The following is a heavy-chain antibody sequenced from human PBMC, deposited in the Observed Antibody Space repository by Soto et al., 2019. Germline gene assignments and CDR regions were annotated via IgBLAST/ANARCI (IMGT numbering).Heavy chain of an antibody. Sequence: PSETLSLTCAVYGGSISSGGYSWSWIRQPPGKGLEWIGYIYHSGSTYYNPTLKSRVTISVDRSKNQFSLKLSSVTAADTAVYYCARGSDYYDSSGYYYGSQYFQHWGQGTLVTVSS. CDR1: GGSISSGGYS. J-gene: IGHJ1*01. V-gene: IGHV4-30-2*01. CDR3: ARGSDYYDSSGYYYGSQYFQH. D-gene: IGHD3-22*01. CDR2: IYHSGST.